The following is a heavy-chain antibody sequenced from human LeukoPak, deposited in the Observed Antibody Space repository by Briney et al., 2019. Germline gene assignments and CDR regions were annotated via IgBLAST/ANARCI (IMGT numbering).Heavy chain of an antibody. CDR3: ARGNAYNWRFDF. V-gene: IGHV4-59*01. CDR1: GGSISSYY. J-gene: IGHJ4*02. Sequence: PSETLSLTCSVSGGSISSYYWNWIPQTPGKGLQWIGYNHYSGSTNCNPSLKSRVSISVDTSKNQFSLKLSSVTAADTALYYCARGNAYNWRFDFWGQGTLVTVSS. CDR2: NHYSGST. D-gene: IGHD1-1*01.